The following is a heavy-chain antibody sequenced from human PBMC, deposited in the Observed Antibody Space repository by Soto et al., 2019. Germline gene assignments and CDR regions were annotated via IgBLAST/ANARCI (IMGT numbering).Heavy chain of an antibody. J-gene: IGHJ4*02. CDR3: ARDWGSWTPGDY. CDR1: GYTFTSYY. V-gene: IGHV1-46*01. CDR2: INPSGGST. Sequence: QVPLVQSGAAVKKPGASVKVSCKASGYTFTSYYMHWVRQAPGQGLEWMGIINPSGGSTSYAQKFQGRVTMPRDRSTSTVYVELSTLRSADTAVYFCARDWGSWTPGDYWGQGTLVTFSS. D-gene: IGHD3-10*01.